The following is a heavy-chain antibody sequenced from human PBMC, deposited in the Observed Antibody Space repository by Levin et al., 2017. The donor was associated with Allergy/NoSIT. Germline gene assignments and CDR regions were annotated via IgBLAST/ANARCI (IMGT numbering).Heavy chain of an antibody. D-gene: IGHD2-15*01. CDR3: ARERKDIVELVATKIRLDP. J-gene: IGHJ5*02. CDR2: MNPAGGAT. CDR1: GYSFTDNY. V-gene: IGHV1-2*02. Sequence: ASVKVSCEASGYSFTDNYIHWVRLAPGQGLEWMGWMNPAGGATNYAQKFRGRVTMTRDMSISTVYMELSRLRFDDTAVYFCARERKDIVELVATKIRLDPWGQGTLVTVSS.